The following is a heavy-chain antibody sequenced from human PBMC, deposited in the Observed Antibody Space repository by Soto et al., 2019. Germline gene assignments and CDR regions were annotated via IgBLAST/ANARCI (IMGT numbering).Heavy chain of an antibody. Sequence: QVQLVQSGAEVKKPGASVKVSCKASGYTFTSYGISWVRQAPGQGLEWMGWISAYNGNTNYAQKLQGRVTMTTDTATSTAYMELRSLRADNTAVYYCARSLLRFGELSASIDYWGQGTLVTVSS. CDR1: GYTFTSYG. CDR3: ARSLLRFGELSASIDY. CDR2: ISAYNGNT. V-gene: IGHV1-18*01. D-gene: IGHD3-10*01. J-gene: IGHJ4*02.